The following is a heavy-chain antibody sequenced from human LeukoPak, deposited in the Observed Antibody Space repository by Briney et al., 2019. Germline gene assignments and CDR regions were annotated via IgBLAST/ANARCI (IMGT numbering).Heavy chain of an antibody. CDR2: ISGSGGIT. J-gene: IGHJ4*02. D-gene: IGHD3-22*01. Sequence: PGGSLRLSCAASGFTFSSYAMSWVRQAPGKGLEWVSVISGSGGITYYADTVKGRFTISRDNSKNTLYLQMNSLRAEDTAVYYCAKDIGLYYYDTWGQGTLVTVSS. CDR1: GFTFSSYA. V-gene: IGHV3-23*01. CDR3: AKDIGLYYYDT.